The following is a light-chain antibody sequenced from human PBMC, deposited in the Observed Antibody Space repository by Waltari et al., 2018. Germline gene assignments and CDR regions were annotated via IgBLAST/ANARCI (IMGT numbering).Light chain of an antibody. J-gene: IGLJ2*01. Sequence: QSALTQPASVSASPGQSITISCTGGGTDVGRHNFVSWYQKHPGKAPKLMIYDVINRPSGVSNRFSGSKSGNTASLTISGLQPEDEADYYCSSYTTSSTLVFGGGTKVTVL. CDR3: SSYTTSSTLV. CDR1: GTDVGRHNF. V-gene: IGLV2-14*03. CDR2: DVI.